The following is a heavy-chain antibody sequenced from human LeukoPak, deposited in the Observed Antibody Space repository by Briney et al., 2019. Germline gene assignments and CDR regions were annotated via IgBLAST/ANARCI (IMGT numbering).Heavy chain of an antibody. CDR1: GFTVSSNY. CDR3: ARDLYYSSSPDY. J-gene: IGHJ4*02. V-gene: IGHV3-53*01. Sequence: GGSLRLSCAASGFTVSSNYMSWVRQAPGKGLEWVSVIYSGGSTYYADSVKGRFTISRDNSKNTLYLQMNSLRAEDTAVYYCARDLYYSSSPDYWGQGTLVTVSS. CDR2: IYSGGST. D-gene: IGHD6-13*01.